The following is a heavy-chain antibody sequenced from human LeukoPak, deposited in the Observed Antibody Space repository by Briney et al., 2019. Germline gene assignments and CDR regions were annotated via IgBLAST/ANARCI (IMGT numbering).Heavy chain of an antibody. J-gene: IGHJ6*03. V-gene: IGHV4-61*02. D-gene: IGHD2-2*02. CDR3: AREGVVVPAAIRNYYYYYYMDV. CDR1: GGSISSGGYY. CDR2: IYTSGST. Sequence: KPSQTLSLTCTVSGGSISSGGYYWSWIRQPAGKGQEWIGRIYTSGSTNYNPSLKSRVTLSVDTSKNQFSLKQSSVTAADTAVYYCAREGVVVPAAIRNYYYYYYMDVWGKGTTVTVSS.